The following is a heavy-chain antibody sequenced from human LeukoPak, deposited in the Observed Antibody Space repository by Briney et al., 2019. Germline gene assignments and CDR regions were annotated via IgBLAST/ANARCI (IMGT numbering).Heavy chain of an antibody. D-gene: IGHD2-21*02. CDR3: ATPWCGGDCPPYYFYYYVDV. Sequence: ASVKVSCKASGYTFTSYYMHWVRQAPGHGLEWMGIINPSGGSTSYAQKFQGRVTMTRDMSTSTVYMELSGLRSEDTAVYYCATPWCGGDCPPYYFYYYVDVWGTGTTVTVSS. CDR2: INPSGGST. J-gene: IGHJ6*03. V-gene: IGHV1-46*01. CDR1: GYTFTSYY.